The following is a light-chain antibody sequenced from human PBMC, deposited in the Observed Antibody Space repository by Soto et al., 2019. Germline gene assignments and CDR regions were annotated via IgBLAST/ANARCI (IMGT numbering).Light chain of an antibody. CDR3: AAWDDSLNGPV. CDR2: GND. Sequence: QSVLTQPPSASGTPGQRVAISCSGSSSNIGSHTVNWYQQLPGTAPKLLIYGNDQLPSGVPDRFSGSKSGTSASLAISGLQSEDEVDYYCAAWDDSLNGPVFGGGTKLTVL. J-gene: IGLJ3*02. V-gene: IGLV1-44*01. CDR1: SSNIGSHT.